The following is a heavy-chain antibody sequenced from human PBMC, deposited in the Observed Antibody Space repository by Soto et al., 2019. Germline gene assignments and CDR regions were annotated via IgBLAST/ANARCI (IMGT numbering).Heavy chain of an antibody. D-gene: IGHD6-13*01. CDR1: GFTFSSYS. CDR3: SSLSQQLPSSL. V-gene: IGHV3-21*01. Sequence: GGSLRLSCAASGFTFSSYSMNWVRQAPGKGLEWVSSISSSSSYIYYADSVKGRFTISRDNAKNSLYLQMNSLRAEDTAVYYCSSLSQQLPSSLWGQGTLVTVSS. J-gene: IGHJ4*02. CDR2: ISSSSSYI.